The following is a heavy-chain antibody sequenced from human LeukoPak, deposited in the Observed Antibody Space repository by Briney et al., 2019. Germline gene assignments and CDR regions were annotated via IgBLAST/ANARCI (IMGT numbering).Heavy chain of an antibody. CDR3: ARDPYYYDSRGYPN. J-gene: IGHJ4*02. CDR1: GFTFSSYW. V-gene: IGHV3-7*01. CDR2: IKQDGSEK. Sequence: GGSLRLSCAASGFTFSSYWMSWVRQAPVKVLEWVANIKQDGSEKYYVDSVKGRFTISRDNAKNSLYLQMNSLRAEDTAVYYCARDPYYYDSRGYPNWGQGTLVTVSS. D-gene: IGHD3-22*01.